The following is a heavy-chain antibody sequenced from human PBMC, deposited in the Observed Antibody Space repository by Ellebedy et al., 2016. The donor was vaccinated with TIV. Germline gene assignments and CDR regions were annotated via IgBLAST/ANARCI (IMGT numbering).Heavy chain of an antibody. V-gene: IGHV3-74*01. CDR3: ARRSTDFAFDS. J-gene: IGHJ4*02. D-gene: IGHD3/OR15-3a*01. CDR1: EFTFSSYW. CDR2: ISPDGRGT. Sequence: GESLKISCAASEFTFSSYWIHWVRQTPGKGLVWVSRISPDGRGTSYADSVKGRFTISRDNAKNTMYLQMSSLRAEDTALYFCARRSTDFAFDSWGQGTLVTVSS.